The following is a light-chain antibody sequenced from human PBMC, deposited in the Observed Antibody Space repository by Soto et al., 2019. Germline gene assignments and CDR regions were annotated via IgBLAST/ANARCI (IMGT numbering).Light chain of an antibody. CDR2: DGT. J-gene: IGLJ2*01. V-gene: IGLV2-11*01. Sequence: QSALTQPRSVSGSPGQSVTISCTGTISDVGGYNYVSWYQHHPGKAPKLLISDGTKRPSWVPDRFSGSKSGNTASLTISDLQAEDEADYYCSSYAGNNNLVFGGGTKVTVL. CDR1: ISDVGGYNY. CDR3: SSYAGNNNLV.